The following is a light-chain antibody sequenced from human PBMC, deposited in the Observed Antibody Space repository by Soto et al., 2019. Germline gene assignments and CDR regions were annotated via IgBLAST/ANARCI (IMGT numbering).Light chain of an antibody. Sequence: QSVLTQPASVSDSPGQSITISCTGTSSDVGGSNHVSWYQQHPGKAPKLMIYDVTNRPSGVSHRFSGSKSGSTASLIISGLQAEDEADYYCVSFTSSTTYVFGTGTKLTVL. CDR1: SSDVGGSNH. CDR2: DVT. J-gene: IGLJ1*01. CDR3: VSFTSSTTYV. V-gene: IGLV2-14*01.